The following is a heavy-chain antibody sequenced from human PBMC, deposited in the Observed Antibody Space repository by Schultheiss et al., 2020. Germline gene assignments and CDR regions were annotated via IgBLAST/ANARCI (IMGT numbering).Heavy chain of an antibody. CDR3: ARSGDPITGTCPPDY. J-gene: IGHJ4*02. CDR1: GGSISSCVYY. V-gene: IGHV4-61*08. CDR2: IYYSGST. D-gene: IGHD1-20*01. Sequence: SETLSLTCTVSGGSISSCVYYWSWIRHHPGKGLEWIGYIYYSGSTNYNPSLKSRVTISVDTSKNQFSLKLSSVTAADTAVYYCARSGDPITGTCPPDYWGQGTLVTVSS.